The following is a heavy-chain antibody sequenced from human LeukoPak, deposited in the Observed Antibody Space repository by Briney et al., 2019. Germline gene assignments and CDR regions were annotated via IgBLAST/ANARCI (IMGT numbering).Heavy chain of an antibody. J-gene: IGHJ5*02. CDR3: AREQGMVRGSWFDP. D-gene: IGHD3-10*01. V-gene: IGHV4-59*02. CDR1: GGSVTDYY. CDR2: IYYTGT. Sequence: SETLSLTCTVSGGSVTDYYWSWIRQSPGKGLEWIGYIYYTGTSYNPSLKSRVTISADTSKNQFSLKLISVTAADTAVYYCAREQGMVRGSWFDPWGQGTLVTVSS.